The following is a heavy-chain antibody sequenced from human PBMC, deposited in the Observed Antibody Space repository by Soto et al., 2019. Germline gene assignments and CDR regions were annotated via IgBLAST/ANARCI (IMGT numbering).Heavy chain of an antibody. CDR1: GFTVSNNY. V-gene: IGHV3-53*01. J-gene: IGHJ4*02. CDR2: IYSGGYT. Sequence: EVQLVESGGGLIQPGGSLRLSCAVSGFTVSNNYMSWVRQAPGRGLEGVSVIYSGGYTAYGDSVKGRFTISRDNSKNTLFLQKKSRGAEDTGVFFGGTRPGGGGYWGQGTLVTVSS. CDR3: GTRPGGGGY. D-gene: IGHD3-10*01.